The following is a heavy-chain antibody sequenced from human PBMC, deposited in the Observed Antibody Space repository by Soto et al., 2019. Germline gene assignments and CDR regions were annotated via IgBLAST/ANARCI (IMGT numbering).Heavy chain of an antibody. CDR3: ARDWNIVVVVAASVFDY. V-gene: IGHV3-30-3*01. CDR1: GFTFSSYA. D-gene: IGHD2-15*01. CDR2: ISYDGSNK. J-gene: IGHJ4*02. Sequence: GGSLRLSCAASGFTFSSYAMHWVRQAPGKGLEWVAVISYDGSNKYYADSVKGRFTISRDNSKNTLYLRMNSLRAEDTAVYYCARDWNIVVVVAASVFDYWGQGTLVTVSS.